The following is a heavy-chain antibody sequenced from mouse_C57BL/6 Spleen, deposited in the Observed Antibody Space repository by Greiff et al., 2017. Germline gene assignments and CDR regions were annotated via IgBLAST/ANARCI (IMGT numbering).Heavy chain of an antibody. V-gene: IGHV1-53*01. CDR2: INPSNGGT. Sequence: VQLPQSGTELVKPGASVKLSCKASGYTFTSYWMHWVKQRPGQGLEWIGNINPSNGGTNYNEKFKGKATLTVDKSSSTAYMQLSSLTSEDSAVYYCAKPVKGGYYEDYLDYWGQGTTLTVSS. CDR1: GYTFTSYW. D-gene: IGHD2-3*01. CDR3: AKPVKGGYYEDYLDY. J-gene: IGHJ2*01.